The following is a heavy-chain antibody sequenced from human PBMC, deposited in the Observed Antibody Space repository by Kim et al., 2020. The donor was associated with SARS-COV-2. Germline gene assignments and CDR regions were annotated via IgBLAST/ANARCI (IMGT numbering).Heavy chain of an antibody. J-gene: IGHJ5*02. Sequence: ASVKVSCKASGYTFTSYAMHWVRQAPGQRLEWMGWINAGNGNTKYSQKFQGRVTITRDTSASTAYMELSSLRSEDTAVYYCARDLVITAMGPGVWFDPWGQGTLVTVSS. CDR1: GYTFTSYA. CDR3: ARDLVITAMGPGVWFDP. V-gene: IGHV1-3*01. CDR2: INAGNGNT. D-gene: IGHD5-18*01.